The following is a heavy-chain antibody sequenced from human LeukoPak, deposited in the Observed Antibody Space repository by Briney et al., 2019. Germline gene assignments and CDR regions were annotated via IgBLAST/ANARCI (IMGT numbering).Heavy chain of an antibody. CDR2: TSSSSSYI. CDR1: GFTFSSYS. V-gene: IGHV3-21*01. D-gene: IGHD6-13*01. J-gene: IGHJ6*02. CDR3: AREMGESSSWYQYYYGMDV. Sequence: GGSLRLSCAASGFTFSSYSMNWVRQAPGKGLEWVSSTSSSSSYIYYADSVKGRFTISRDNAKNSLYLQMNSLRAEDTAVYYCAREMGESSSWYQYYYGMDVWGQGTTVTVSS.